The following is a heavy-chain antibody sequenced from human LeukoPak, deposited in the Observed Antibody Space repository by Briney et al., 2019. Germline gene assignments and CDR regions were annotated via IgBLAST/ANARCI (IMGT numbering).Heavy chain of an antibody. V-gene: IGHV1-8*01. CDR2: MNPNSGNT. CDR1: GYTFTSYD. D-gene: IGHD6-13*01. Sequence: ASVKVSCKASGYTFTSYDINWVRQATGQGLEWVGWMNPNSGNTGYAQKFQGRVTMTRNTSISTAYMELSSLRSEDTAVYYCARGGKYSSSWYFSGYYYYMDVWGKGTTVTVSS. J-gene: IGHJ6*03. CDR3: ARGGKYSSSWYFSGYYYYMDV.